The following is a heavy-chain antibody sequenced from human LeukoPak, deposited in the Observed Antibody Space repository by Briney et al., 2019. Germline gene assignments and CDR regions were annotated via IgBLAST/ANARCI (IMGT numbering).Heavy chain of an antibody. Sequence: PGGSLRLSCAASGFTFSSYAISWVRQAPGQGLEWMGGIIPIFGTANYAQKFQGRVTITTDESTSTAYMELSSLRSEDTAGYYCAREGWLQIEGPGNWFDPWGQGTLVTVSS. D-gene: IGHD5-24*01. J-gene: IGHJ5*02. CDR3: AREGWLQIEGPGNWFDP. V-gene: IGHV1-69*05. CDR1: GFTFSSYA. CDR2: IIPIFGTA.